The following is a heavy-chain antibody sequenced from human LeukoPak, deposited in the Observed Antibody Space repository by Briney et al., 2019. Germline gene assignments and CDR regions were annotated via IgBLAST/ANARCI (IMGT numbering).Heavy chain of an antibody. D-gene: IGHD3-10*01. CDR3: AKFGLAGSGRYHDAFDI. V-gene: IGHV3-23*01. J-gene: IGHJ3*02. Sequence: GGSLRLSRAASGFMFSSYDMSWVRQAPGKGLEWVSYISRSANSIYYADSVKGRPTISRDNSKNTLYLQMNSLRAEDTAVYYCAKFGLAGSGRYHDAFDIWGQGTMVTVSS. CDR1: GFMFSSYD. CDR2: ISRSANSI.